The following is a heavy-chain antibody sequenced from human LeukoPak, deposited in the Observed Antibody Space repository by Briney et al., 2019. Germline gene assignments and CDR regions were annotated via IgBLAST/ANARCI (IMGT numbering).Heavy chain of an antibody. CDR1: GRTFSSYA. CDR2: IIPIFGIA. Sequence: ASVKLCCTASGRTFSSYAISWVRQAPGQGLEWMGRIIPIFGIANYAQKFQGRVTITADKSTSTAYMELSSLRSEDTAVYYCARGTPPSRTGDGSWFDPWGQGTLVTVSS. CDR3: ARGTPPSRTGDGSWFDP. V-gene: IGHV1-69*04. D-gene: IGHD7-27*01. J-gene: IGHJ5*02.